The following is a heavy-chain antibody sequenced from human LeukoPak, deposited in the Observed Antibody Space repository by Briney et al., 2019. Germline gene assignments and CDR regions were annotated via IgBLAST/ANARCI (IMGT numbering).Heavy chain of an antibody. CDR2: IRSKAYGGTT. CDR3: TSSRGPYYYGSGSYRDAFDI. D-gene: IGHD3-10*01. V-gene: IGHV3-49*03. Sequence: GGSLRLSCTASGFTFGDYAMSWFRQAPGKGLEWVGFIRSKAYGGTTEYAASVKGRFTISRDDSKSIAYLQMNSLKTEDTAVYYCTSSRGPYYYGSGSYRDAFDIWGQGTMVTVSS. CDR1: GFTFGDYA. J-gene: IGHJ3*02.